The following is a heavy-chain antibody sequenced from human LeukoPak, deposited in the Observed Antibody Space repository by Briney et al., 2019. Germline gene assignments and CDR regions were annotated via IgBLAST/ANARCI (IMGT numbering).Heavy chain of an antibody. CDR1: GGSISSYY. CDR2: IYYSGST. CDR3: ASYKSSSGFDY. D-gene: IGHD6-6*01. J-gene: IGHJ4*02. Sequence: SETLSLTCTVSGGSISSYYWSWIRQPPGKGLEWIGYIYYSGSTNYNPSLKSRVTITVDKSKNQSSLKLTSVTAADTAVYYCASYKSSSGFDYWGQGTLVTVSS. V-gene: IGHV4-59*01.